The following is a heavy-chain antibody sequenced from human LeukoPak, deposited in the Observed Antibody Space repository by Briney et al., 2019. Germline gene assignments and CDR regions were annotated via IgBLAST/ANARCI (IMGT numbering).Heavy chain of an antibody. V-gene: IGHV3-30-3*01. CDR3: ARGLDLGYFQH. D-gene: IGHD4-11*01. J-gene: IGHJ1*01. CDR2: ISYDGSNK. Sequence: GGSLRLSCAASGFTFSSYAMHWVRQAPGKGLEWVAVISYDGSNKYYADSVKGRFTISRDNSKNTLYLQMNSLRAEDTSVYYCARGLDLGYFQHWGQGTLVTVSS. CDR1: GFTFSSYA.